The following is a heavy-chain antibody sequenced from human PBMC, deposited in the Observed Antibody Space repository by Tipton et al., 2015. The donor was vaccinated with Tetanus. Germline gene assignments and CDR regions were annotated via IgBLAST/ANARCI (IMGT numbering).Heavy chain of an antibody. CDR2: VYYTGNT. CDR3: ARIRRVGKPGPFFDY. CDR1: GVSISSGGYY. D-gene: IGHD7-27*01. Sequence: TLSLTCTVSGVSISSGGYYWSWIRQHPGKGLEWIGYVYYTGNTQYSPSLTSRLTMSVDTSKNQFSLKLSSVTAADTAVYYCARIRRVGKPGPFFDYWGQGTLVTVSS. V-gene: IGHV4-31*03. J-gene: IGHJ4*02.